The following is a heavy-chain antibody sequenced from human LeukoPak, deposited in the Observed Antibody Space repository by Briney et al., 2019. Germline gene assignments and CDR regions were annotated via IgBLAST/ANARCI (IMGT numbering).Heavy chain of an antibody. V-gene: IGHV3-21*01. CDR3: ARDTLAVALAFDI. CDR2: ISSSSSYI. D-gene: IGHD6-19*01. CDR1: GFTFSSYS. J-gene: IGHJ3*02. Sequence: PGGSLRLSCAASGFTFSSYSMNWVRQAPGKGLEWVSSISSSSSYIYYADSVKGRFTISRDNAKNSLYLKMNSLRAEDTAVYYCARDTLAVALAFDIWGQGTMVTVSS.